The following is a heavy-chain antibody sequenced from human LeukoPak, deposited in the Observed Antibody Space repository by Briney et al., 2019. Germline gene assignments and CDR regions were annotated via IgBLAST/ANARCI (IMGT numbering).Heavy chain of an antibody. CDR1: GGSFSGYY. CDR3: ARVFYYDSSGYSGGRRDY. V-gene: IGHV4-34*01. Sequence: SETLSLTCAVYGGSFSGYYWSWIRQPPGKGLEWIGEINHSGSTNYNPSLKSRVTISVDTSKNQFSLKLSSVTAADTAVYYCARVFYYDSSGYSGGRRDYRGQGTLVTVSS. J-gene: IGHJ4*02. CDR2: INHSGST. D-gene: IGHD3-22*01.